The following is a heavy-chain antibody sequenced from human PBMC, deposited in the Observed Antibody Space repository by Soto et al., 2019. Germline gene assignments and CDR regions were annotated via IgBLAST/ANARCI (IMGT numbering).Heavy chain of an antibody. V-gene: IGHV5-51*01. CDR1: GYSFTSYW. CDR2: IYPGDSDT. J-gene: IGHJ6*02. D-gene: IGHD2-8*01. CDR3: ARSMHYYYYGMDV. Sequence: PGESLKISCKGSGYSFTSYWIGWVRQMPGEGLEWMGIIYPGDSDTRYSPSFQGQVTISADKSISTAYLQWSSLKASDTAMSYCARSMHYYYYGMDVWGQGTTVTVSS.